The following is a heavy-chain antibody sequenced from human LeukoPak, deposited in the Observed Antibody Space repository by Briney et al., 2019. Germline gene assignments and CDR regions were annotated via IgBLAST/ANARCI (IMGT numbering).Heavy chain of an antibody. D-gene: IGHD2-2*01. CDR1: GFTFSDHY. J-gene: IGHJ4*02. Sequence: GGSLRLSCAASGFTFSDHYMSWIRQAPGKGLEWVSYISDTGFIIYYADSVKGRLTISRDNAKDSLYLQMNSLRAEDTAVYYCARSRIPAYSFYVYWGQGSLVTVSS. V-gene: IGHV3-11*04. CDR2: ISDTGFII. CDR3: ARSRIPAYSFYVY.